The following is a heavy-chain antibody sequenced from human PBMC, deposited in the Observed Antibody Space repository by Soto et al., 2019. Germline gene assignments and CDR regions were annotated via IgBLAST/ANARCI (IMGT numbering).Heavy chain of an antibody. D-gene: IGHD2-15*01. CDR2: INTDGSST. Sequence: GGSLRLSCAASGFTHSTYWMHWVRQAPGKGLVWVARINTDGSSTHYADPVKGRFTISRDNAKNTLHLHINSLRAEDTAVYYCARGYCSGTSYFVHAFDIWGQGTMVTVSS. J-gene: IGHJ3*02. CDR1: GFTHSTYW. V-gene: IGHV3-74*01. CDR3: ARGYCSGTSYFVHAFDI.